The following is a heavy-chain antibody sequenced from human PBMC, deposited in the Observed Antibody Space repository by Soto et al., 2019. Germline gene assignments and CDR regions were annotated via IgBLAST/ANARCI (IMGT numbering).Heavy chain of an antibody. D-gene: IGHD3-3*01. Sequence: EVQLVESGGGLVQPGGSLKLSCTTSGFTFSGSAMHWVRQASGKGLEWVGRIRSKANTYATAYAVSVRGRFIISRDDSRNTAFLQMNSLKTEDTAVYYCARGVDDFWSGHPKVLDYWGQGTVVTVSS. CDR3: ARGVDDFWSGHPKVLDY. V-gene: IGHV3-73*02. J-gene: IGHJ4*02. CDR1: GFTFSGSA. CDR2: IRSKANTYAT.